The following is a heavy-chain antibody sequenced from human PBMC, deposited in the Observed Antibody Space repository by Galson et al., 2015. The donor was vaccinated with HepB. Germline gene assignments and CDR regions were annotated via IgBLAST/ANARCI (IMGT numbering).Heavy chain of an antibody. J-gene: IGHJ4*02. Sequence: SLRLSCAASGFTFSSYWMHWVRQAPGKGLVWVSRINSDGSSTSYADSVKGRFTISRDNAKNTLYLQMNSLRAEDTAVYYCARALTWGVHFDYWGQGTLVTVSS. CDR3: ARALTWGVHFDY. V-gene: IGHV3-74*01. CDR2: INSDGSST. D-gene: IGHD3-16*01. CDR1: GFTFSSYW.